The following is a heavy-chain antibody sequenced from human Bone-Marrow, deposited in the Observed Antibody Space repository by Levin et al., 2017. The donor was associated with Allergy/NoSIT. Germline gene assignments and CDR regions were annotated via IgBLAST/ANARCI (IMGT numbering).Heavy chain of an antibody. CDR3: ARDSPTSIAARRYYYYGMDG. Sequence: SQTLSLTCTVSGGSISSYYWSWIRQPPGKGLEWIGYIYYSGSTNYNPSLKSRVTISVDTSKNQFSLKLSSVTAADTAVYYCARDSPTSIAARRYYYYGMDGWGQGTTVTVSS. D-gene: IGHD6-6*01. CDR2: IYYSGST. V-gene: IGHV4-59*01. J-gene: IGHJ6*02. CDR1: GGSISSYY.